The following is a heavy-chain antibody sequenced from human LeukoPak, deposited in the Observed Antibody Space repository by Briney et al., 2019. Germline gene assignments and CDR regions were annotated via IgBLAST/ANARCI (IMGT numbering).Heavy chain of an antibody. CDR2: ISSGGSTI. Sequence: GGSLRLSCAVSGFTFSDYYMSWLRQAPGKGLEWVSYISSGGSTISHADSVKGRFTISRDNAENSLYLQMNSLRAEDTAVYYCVKGHCSSTVCYYYYYMDVWGKGTTVTVSS. J-gene: IGHJ6*03. CDR3: VKGHCSSTVCYYYYYMDV. CDR1: GFTFSDYY. V-gene: IGHV3-11*01. D-gene: IGHD2-2*01.